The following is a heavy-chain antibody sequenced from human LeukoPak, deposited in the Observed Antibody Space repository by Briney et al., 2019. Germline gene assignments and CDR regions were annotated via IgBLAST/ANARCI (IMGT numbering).Heavy chain of an antibody. J-gene: IGHJ5*02. Sequence: GASVKVSCKASGYTFTSYGISWVRQAPGQGLEWMGGIIPIFGTANYAQKFQGRVTITADESTSTAYMELSSLRSEDTAVYYCARDKRIVVVPAAXVAGHHNWFDPWGQGTLVTVSS. V-gene: IGHV1-69*13. CDR3: ARDKRIVVVPAAXVAGHHNWFDP. D-gene: IGHD2-2*01. CDR2: IIPIFGTA. CDR1: GYTFTSYG.